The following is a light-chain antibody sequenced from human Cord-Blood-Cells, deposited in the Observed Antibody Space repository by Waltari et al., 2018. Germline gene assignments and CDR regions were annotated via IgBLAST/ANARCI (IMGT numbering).Light chain of an antibody. CDR3: SSYTSSSTWV. CDR1: SSDVGGYNY. V-gene: IGLV2-14*01. CDR2: DGS. Sequence: QSALTQPASVSGSPGQSITISCTGTSSDVGGYNYFPWYQQHPGKAPKLMIYDGSKRPSGVSNRFSGSKSGNTASLTISGLQAEDEADYYCSSYTSSSTWVFGGGTKLTVL. J-gene: IGLJ3*02.